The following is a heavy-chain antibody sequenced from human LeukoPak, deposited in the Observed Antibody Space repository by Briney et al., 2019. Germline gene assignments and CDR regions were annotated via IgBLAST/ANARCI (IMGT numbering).Heavy chain of an antibody. Sequence: GGSLRLSCAASGFTFSSYAMSWVRQAPGKGLEWVSAICGSGGSTYYADSVKGRFTISRDNSKNTLYLQMNSLRAEDTAVYYCAKRGAGGSYSYYYYYYMDVWGKGTTVTVSS. V-gene: IGHV3-23*01. J-gene: IGHJ6*03. CDR2: ICGSGGST. CDR1: GFTFSSYA. CDR3: AKRGAGGSYSYYYYYYMDV. D-gene: IGHD1-26*01.